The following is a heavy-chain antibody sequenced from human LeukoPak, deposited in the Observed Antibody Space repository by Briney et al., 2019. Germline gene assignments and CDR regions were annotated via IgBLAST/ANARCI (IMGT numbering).Heavy chain of an antibody. D-gene: IGHD2-15*01. V-gene: IGHV1-2*02. CDR1: GYTFTGYY. CDR3: ARDIPLVVVVAAPFDC. CDR2: INPNSGGT. Sequence: ASVKVSCKASGYTFTGYYMHWVRQAPGQGLEWMGWINPNSGGTNYAQKFQGRVTMTRDTSISTAYMELSRLRSDDTAVYYCARDIPLVVVVAAPFDCWGQGTLVTVSS. J-gene: IGHJ4*02.